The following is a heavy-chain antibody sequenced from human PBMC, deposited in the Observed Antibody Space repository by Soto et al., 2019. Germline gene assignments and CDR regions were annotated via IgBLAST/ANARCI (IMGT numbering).Heavy chain of an antibody. CDR2: ISGTASRT. V-gene: IGHV3-23*01. CDR1: GFTPTTTP. D-gene: IGHD3-9*01. CDR3: ATAFRYFDN. Sequence: EVQLLESGGGLVLPGGSLRLSCAGSGFTPTTTPLSWVRQPPGKGLEWVTTISGTASRTYYVDSVKGRFFISRDNSKNTVPLQMNNLTPDDTAVYYCATAFRYFDNRGQGTRVTVSS. J-gene: IGHJ4*02.